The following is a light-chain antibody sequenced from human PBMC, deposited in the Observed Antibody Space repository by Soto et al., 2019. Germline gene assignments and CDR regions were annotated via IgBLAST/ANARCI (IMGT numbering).Light chain of an antibody. CDR3: QPCYSYYR. CDR2: DAS. Sequence: DIQMTQSPSTLSASVGDRVTITCRASQSIGTSLAWHQQKPGKAPRFLIYDASTLESGVPSRFSGSGSGTEFTLTISSLQPDDFGTYYCQPCYSYYRFGQGTKLEIK. J-gene: IGKJ2*03. CDR1: QSIGTS. V-gene: IGKV1-5*01.